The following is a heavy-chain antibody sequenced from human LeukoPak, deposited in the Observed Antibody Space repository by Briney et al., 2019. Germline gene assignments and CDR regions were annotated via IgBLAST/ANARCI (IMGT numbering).Heavy chain of an antibody. CDR3: ARASRLICYDSSGPLPDY. V-gene: IGHV4-31*03. D-gene: IGHD3-22*01. CDR1: GGSVSSGGYY. Sequence: SETLSLTCTVSGGSVSSGGYYWSWIRQHPGKGLEWIGFIYYSGSTYYNPSLENRVTISLDTSKNQFSLKLRSVTAADTAVYYCARASRLICYDSSGPLPDYWGQGTLVTVSS. J-gene: IGHJ4*02. CDR2: IYYSGST.